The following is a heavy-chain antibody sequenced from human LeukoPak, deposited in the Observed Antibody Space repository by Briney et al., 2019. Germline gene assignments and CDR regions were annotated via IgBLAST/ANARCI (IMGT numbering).Heavy chain of an antibody. CDR3: ARGGFGYDSSGNDY. Sequence: GGSLRLSCAASGFTFSSYGMHWVRQAPGKGLEWVAVIWYDGSNKYYADSVKGRFTISRDNSKNTLYLQMNSLRAEDTAVYYCARGGFGYDSSGNDYWGQGTLVTVSS. D-gene: IGHD3-22*01. J-gene: IGHJ4*02. V-gene: IGHV3-33*01. CDR2: IWYDGSNK. CDR1: GFTFSSYG.